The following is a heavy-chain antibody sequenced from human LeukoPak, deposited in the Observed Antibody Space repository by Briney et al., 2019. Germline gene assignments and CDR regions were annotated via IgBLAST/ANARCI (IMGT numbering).Heavy chain of an antibody. D-gene: IGHD2-15*01. Sequence: SETLSLTCTVSGGSISSGDYYWSWLRQPPGKGLEWIGYIYYSGSTYYNPSLKSRVTISVDTSKNQFSLKLSSVTAADTAVYYCARAPVAATFFDFWGQGTLVTVSS. CDR1: GGSISSGDYY. CDR2: IYYSGST. V-gene: IGHV4-30-4*01. CDR3: ARAPVAATFFDF. J-gene: IGHJ4*02.